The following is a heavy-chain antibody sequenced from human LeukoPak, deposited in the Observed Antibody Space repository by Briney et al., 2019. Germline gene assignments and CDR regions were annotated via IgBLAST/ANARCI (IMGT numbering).Heavy chain of an antibody. CDR1: GFTFSSYA. Sequence: GGSLRLSCAASGFTFSSYAMSWVRQAPGKGLEWVSAISGSGGNTDCADSVKGRFTISRDNSKNPLYLQMISLRAEDTAVYYCARRRDSSDGKDFDYWGQGTLVTVSS. CDR3: ARRRDSSDGKDFDY. J-gene: IGHJ4*02. CDR2: ISGSGGNT. D-gene: IGHD3-22*01. V-gene: IGHV3-23*01.